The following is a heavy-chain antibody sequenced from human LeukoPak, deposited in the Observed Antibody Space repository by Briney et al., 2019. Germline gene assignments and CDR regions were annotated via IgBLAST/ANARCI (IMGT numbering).Heavy chain of an antibody. J-gene: IGHJ4*02. CDR3: AKDHDVAAAGGD. D-gene: IGHD6-13*01. CDR2: IYSGGTT. Sequence: GGSLRLSCAVSGFTVSGNYMSWVRQAPEKGLEWVSLIYSGGTTYYADSVKGRFTISRDNSKNTLYLQMNSLRAEDTAVYYCAKDHDVAAAGGDWGQGTLVTVSS. V-gene: IGHV3-53*05. CDR1: GFTVSGNY.